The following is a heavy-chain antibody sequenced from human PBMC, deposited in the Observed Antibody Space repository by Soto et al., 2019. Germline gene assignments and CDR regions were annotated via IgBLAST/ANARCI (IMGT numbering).Heavy chain of an antibody. CDR2: TSGSGGST. CDR3: ARRSSGWYFDY. D-gene: IGHD6-19*01. J-gene: IGHJ4*02. V-gene: IGHV3-23*01. CDR1: GFTFSNYA. Sequence: EVQLLESGGGLVQPGGSLRLSCAAPGFTFSNYAMNWVRQASGKGLEWVSVTSGSGGSTCYADSVKGRFTVSRDNSKNTLYIQMASLRGEDPAVYYGARRSSGWYFDYWGQGTLVTVSS.